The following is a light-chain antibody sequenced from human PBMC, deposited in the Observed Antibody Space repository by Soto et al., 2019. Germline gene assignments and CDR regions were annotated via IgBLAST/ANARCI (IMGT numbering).Light chain of an antibody. Sequence: EIVLTQSPATRSVSPGERVALSCRASQGIGSTLAWYRHRPGQAPGLLIYDSNLRETGVLAMFRGTRAGPECTRTISGLQSEDVAIDYCQHYKTWPLAFGGGTKVDIK. J-gene: IGKJ4*01. CDR2: DSN. CDR3: QHYKTWPLA. CDR1: QGIGST. V-gene: IGKV3-15*01.